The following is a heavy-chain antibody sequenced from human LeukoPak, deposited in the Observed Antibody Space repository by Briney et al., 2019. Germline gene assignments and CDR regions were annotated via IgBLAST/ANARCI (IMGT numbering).Heavy chain of an antibody. Sequence: PGGPLRLSCAASGFTFSSYSMNWVRQAPGKGLEWVSSISSSSSYIYHADSVKGRFTISRDNAKNSLYLQMNSLRAEDTAVYYCARDQHRDYWGQGTLVTVSS. V-gene: IGHV3-21*01. J-gene: IGHJ4*02. D-gene: IGHD6-13*01. CDR2: ISSSSSYI. CDR3: ARDQHRDY. CDR1: GFTFSSYS.